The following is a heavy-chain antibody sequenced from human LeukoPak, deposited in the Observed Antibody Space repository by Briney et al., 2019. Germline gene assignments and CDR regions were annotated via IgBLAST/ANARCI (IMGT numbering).Heavy chain of an antibody. CDR3: ARLRPIAARQYYYYMDV. D-gene: IGHD6-6*01. J-gene: IGHJ6*03. CDR1: GYTFTSYD. CDR2: MNPNSGNT. Sequence: ASVKVSCKASGYTFTSYDINWVRQATGQGLEWMGWMNPNSGNTGYAQKFQGRVTMTRNTSISTAYMELSSLRSEDTAVYYCARLRPIAARQYYYYMDVWGKGTTVTVSS. V-gene: IGHV1-8*01.